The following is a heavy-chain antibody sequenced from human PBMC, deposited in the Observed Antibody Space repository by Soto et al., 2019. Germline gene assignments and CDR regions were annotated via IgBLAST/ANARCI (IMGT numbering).Heavy chain of an antibody. V-gene: IGHV3-73*01. CDR3: SRDDSDWFFN. CDR1: GLTFSDSA. CDR2: IRSKTNNYAT. Sequence: GGSLRLSCAASGLTFSDSAIHWVRQASGKGLEWVGRIRSKTNNYATTYAASVEGRFTISRDDSKNTAYLQMNSLKTEDTAVYYCSRDDSDWFFNWGRGTLVTVSS. J-gene: IGHJ4*02. D-gene: IGHD3-9*01.